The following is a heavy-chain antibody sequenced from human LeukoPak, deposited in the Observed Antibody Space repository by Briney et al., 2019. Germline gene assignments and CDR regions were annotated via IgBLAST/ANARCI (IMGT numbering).Heavy chain of an antibody. Sequence: GGSLRLSCAASGFTFSSYAMHWVRQAPGKGLEWVAVISYDGSNKYYADSVKGRFTISRDNSKNTLYLQMKSLRAEDTAVYYCARAGGGELPYFDYWGQGTLVTVSS. CDR3: ARAGGGELPYFDY. V-gene: IGHV3-30-3*01. CDR2: ISYDGSNK. J-gene: IGHJ4*02. D-gene: IGHD1-26*01. CDR1: GFTFSSYA.